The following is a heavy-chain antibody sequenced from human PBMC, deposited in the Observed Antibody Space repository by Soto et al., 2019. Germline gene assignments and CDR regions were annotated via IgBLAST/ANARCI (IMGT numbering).Heavy chain of an antibody. D-gene: IGHD4-17*01. CDR1: NAW. J-gene: IGHJ4*02. CDR3: TTVDYGDYVSDY. Sequence: NAWMNWVRQAPGKGLEWVGRIKSKTDGGTTDYAAPVKGRFTISRDDSKNTLYLQMNSLKTEDTAVYYCTTVDYGDYVSDYWGQGTLVTVSS. CDR2: IKSKTDGGTT. V-gene: IGHV3-15*07.